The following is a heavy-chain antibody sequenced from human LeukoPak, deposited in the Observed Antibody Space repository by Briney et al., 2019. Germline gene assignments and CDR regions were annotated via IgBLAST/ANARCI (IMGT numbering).Heavy chain of an antibody. CDR2: INSDGSST. CDR3: ARDLAHYDIPPAIDY. Sequence: PGGSLRLSCVASGFTFSSYWMHWVRQAPGKGLVWVSRINSDGSSTSYADSVKGRFTISRDNAKNTLYLQMNSLRAEDTAVYYCARDLAHYDIPPAIDYWGQGTLVTVSS. V-gene: IGHV3-74*01. D-gene: IGHD3-9*01. J-gene: IGHJ4*02. CDR1: GFTFSSYW.